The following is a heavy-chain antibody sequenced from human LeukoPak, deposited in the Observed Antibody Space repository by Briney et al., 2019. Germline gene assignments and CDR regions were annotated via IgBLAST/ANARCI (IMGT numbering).Heavy chain of an antibody. V-gene: IGHV4-59*01. CDR3: ARGAMVRGVILTHYFDF. Sequence: SKTLSLTCTVSGGSISSYYWSWIRQPPGKGLEWIGYIYYSGSTNYNPSLKSRVTISVDTSKNQFSLKLTSVTAADTAVYCCARGAMVRGVILTHYFDFWGQGTLVTVSS. D-gene: IGHD3-10*01. CDR2: IYYSGST. J-gene: IGHJ4*02. CDR1: GGSISSYY.